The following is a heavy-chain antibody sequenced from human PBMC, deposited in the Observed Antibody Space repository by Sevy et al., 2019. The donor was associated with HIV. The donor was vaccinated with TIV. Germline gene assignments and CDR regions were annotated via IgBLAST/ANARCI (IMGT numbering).Heavy chain of an antibody. V-gene: IGHV3-49*03. CDR3: VRETVTMLRGKVDVFDI. Sequence: GGSLRLSCTGSGFTFGDYCISWFRQAPGKGLEWVGAIRNKPYGETTEYAASVKDRFTISRDDSKSIAYMQMNSLKTEDTAVYYCVRETVTMLRGKVDVFDIWGQGTMVTVSS. J-gene: IGHJ3*02. D-gene: IGHD3-10*01. CDR2: IRNKPYGETT. CDR1: GFTFGDYC.